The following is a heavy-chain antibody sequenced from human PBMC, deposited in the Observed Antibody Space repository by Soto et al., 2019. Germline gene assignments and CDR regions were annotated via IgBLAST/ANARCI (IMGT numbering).Heavy chain of an antibody. D-gene: IGHD3-22*01. CDR3: ARTGHSGSYDY. V-gene: IGHV1-24*01. CDR2: LDPEDGKT. Sequence: ASVKVSCKVSGSALTELSMHWARQAPGIGLEWMGSLDPEDGKTIYAQKFQGRVTITRDTSASTVYLDLSSLSSEDTAFYYCARTGHSGSYDYWGQGTLVTVSS. J-gene: IGHJ4*02. CDR1: GSALTELS.